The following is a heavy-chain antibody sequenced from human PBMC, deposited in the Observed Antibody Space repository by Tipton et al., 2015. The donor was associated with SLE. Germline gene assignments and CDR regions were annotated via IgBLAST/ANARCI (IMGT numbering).Heavy chain of an antibody. CDR1: GDSMNNYY. V-gene: IGHV4-4*07. CDR3: ARGRVALATGFFDC. CDR2: IYTTGST. J-gene: IGHJ4*02. Sequence: GLVKPSQTLSLTCSVSGDSMNNYYWSWIRQPAGMPLEWIGRIYTTGSTNYNPSLKSPVTVSLDLSKNQFSLKLTSVTAADTAMYYCARGRVALATGFFDCWGQGTLVTVSS. D-gene: IGHD5-12*01.